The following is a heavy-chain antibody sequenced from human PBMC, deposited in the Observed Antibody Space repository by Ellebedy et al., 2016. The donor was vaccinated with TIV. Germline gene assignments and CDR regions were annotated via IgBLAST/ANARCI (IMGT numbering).Heavy chain of an antibody. D-gene: IGHD5-24*01. V-gene: IGHV1-69*04. CDR1: GGTFSSYA. J-gene: IGHJ4*02. CDR2: IIPILGIA. CDR3: APGTDGYNLE. Sequence: SVKVSXXASGGTFSSYAISWVRQAPGQGLEWMGRIIPILGIANYAQKFQGRVTITADKSTSTAYMELSSLRSEDTAVYYCAPGTDGYNLEWGQGTLVTVSS.